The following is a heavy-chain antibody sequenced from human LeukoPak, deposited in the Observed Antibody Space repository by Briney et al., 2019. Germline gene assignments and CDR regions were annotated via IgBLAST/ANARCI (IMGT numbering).Heavy chain of an antibody. V-gene: IGHV3-23*01. CDR2: ISGSGGST. CDR3: AKDRLGYCSSTSCRNFDY. D-gene: IGHD2-2*01. CDR1: GFTFSSYA. J-gene: IGHJ4*02. Sequence: PGGSLRLSCAASGFTFSSYAMSWVRQAPGKGLEWVSAISGSGGSTYYADSVKGRFTISRDNSKNTLYLQMNSLRAEDTAVYYCAKDRLGYCSSTSCRNFDYWGQGTLVTVSS.